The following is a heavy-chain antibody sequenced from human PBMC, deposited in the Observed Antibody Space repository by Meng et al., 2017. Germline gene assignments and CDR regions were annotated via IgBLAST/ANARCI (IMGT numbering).Heavy chain of an antibody. Sequence: HVQLEQWCAGPGRPLVTRALTCAVYGGSFSGYYWRWIRQRPGKGLEWIGEINHGGSSNYNPSIKGRVTISVDTSKSQFALKLSSVTAADTAVYYCARKFTMVRGIYNWFDPWGQGTLVTVSS. V-gene: IGHV4-34*01. CDR3: ARKFTMVRGIYNWFDP. CDR2: INHGGSS. CDR1: GGSFSGYY. J-gene: IGHJ5*02. D-gene: IGHD3-10*01.